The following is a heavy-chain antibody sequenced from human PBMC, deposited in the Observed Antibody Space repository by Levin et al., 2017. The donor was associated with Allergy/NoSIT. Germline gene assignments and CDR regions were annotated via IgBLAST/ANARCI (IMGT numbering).Heavy chain of an antibody. CDR3: AKDDQVSGEDWFDS. CDR1: GFTFSSYS. D-gene: IGHD6-25*01. Sequence: GGSLRLSCAASGFTFSSYSMSWVRQAPGRGLEWVSSISGSSDSTHYADSVKGRLTISRDNSHNTLYLQMNSLRAEDTAVYFCAKDDQVSGEDWFDSWGQGTLVTVSS. V-gene: IGHV3-23*01. J-gene: IGHJ5*01. CDR2: ISGSSDST.